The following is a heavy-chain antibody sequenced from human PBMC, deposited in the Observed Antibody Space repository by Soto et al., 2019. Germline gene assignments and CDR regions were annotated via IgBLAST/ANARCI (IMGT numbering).Heavy chain of an antibody. V-gene: IGHV4-34*01. CDR1: GGSFSGYY. J-gene: IGHJ4*02. Sequence: PSETLSLTCAVYGGSFSGYYWSWIRQPPGKGLEWIGEINHSGSTNYNPSLKSRVTISVDTSKNQFSLKLSSVTAADTAVYYCARVRAYYYDSSSYYLDYWGQGTLVTVSS. CDR2: INHSGST. CDR3: ARVRAYYYDSSSYYLDY. D-gene: IGHD3-22*01.